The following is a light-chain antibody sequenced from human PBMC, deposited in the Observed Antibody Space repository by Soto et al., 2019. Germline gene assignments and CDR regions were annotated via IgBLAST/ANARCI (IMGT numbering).Light chain of an antibody. CDR1: QSVSNNY. J-gene: IGKJ1*01. CDR3: QQYGSSGT. CDR2: GAS. V-gene: IGKV3-20*01. Sequence: EIVLTQSPVTLSLSPREIATLSCRASQSVSNNYLAWYQQKPGQARRLLIYGASNRATGIPDRFSGSGSGTDFTLTISRLEPEDFAVYYCQQYGSSGTFGQGTKV.